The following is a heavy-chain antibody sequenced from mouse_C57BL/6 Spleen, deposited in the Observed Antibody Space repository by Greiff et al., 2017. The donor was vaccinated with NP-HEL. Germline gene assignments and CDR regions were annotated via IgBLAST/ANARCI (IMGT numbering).Heavy chain of an antibody. Sequence: DVKLVESGGGLVKPGGSLKLSCAASGFTFSSYAMSWVRQTPEKRLEWVATISDGGSYTYYPDNVKGRFTISRDNAKNNLYLQMSHLKSEDTAMYYCARDKDYDGAMDYWGQGTSVTVSS. CDR3: ARDKDYDGAMDY. V-gene: IGHV5-4*01. CDR1: GFTFSSYA. CDR2: ISDGGSYT. J-gene: IGHJ4*01. D-gene: IGHD2-3*01.